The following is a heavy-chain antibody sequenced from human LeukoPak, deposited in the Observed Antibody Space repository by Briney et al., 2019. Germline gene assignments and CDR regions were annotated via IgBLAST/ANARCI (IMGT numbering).Heavy chain of an antibody. D-gene: IGHD3-9*01. CDR3: ARDSSSARSPFDWLLSHAFDI. CDR1: GGSISSYY. V-gene: IGHV4-59*01. Sequence: ASETLSLTCTVSGGSISSYYWSWIRQPPGKGLEWIGYIYYSGSTNYNPSLKSRVTISVDTSKNQFSLKLSSVTAADTAVYYCARDSSSARSPFDWLLSHAFDIWGQGTMVTVSS. J-gene: IGHJ3*02. CDR2: IYYSGST.